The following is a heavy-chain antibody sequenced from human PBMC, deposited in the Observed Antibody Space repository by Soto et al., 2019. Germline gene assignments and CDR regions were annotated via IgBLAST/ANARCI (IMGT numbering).Heavy chain of an antibody. J-gene: IGHJ3*02. CDR1: GGSISSYY. V-gene: IGHV4-59*01. D-gene: IGHD1-1*01. CDR3: ARYNWNDVHAFDI. Sequence: LTCTVSGGSISSYYWSWIRQPPGKGLEWIGYIYYSGSTNYNPSLKSRVTISVDTSKNQFSLKLSSVTAADTAVYYCARYNWNDVHAFDIWGQGTMVTVSS. CDR2: IYYSGST.